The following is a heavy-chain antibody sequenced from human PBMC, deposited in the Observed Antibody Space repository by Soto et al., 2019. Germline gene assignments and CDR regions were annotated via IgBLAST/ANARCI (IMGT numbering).Heavy chain of an antibody. CDR1: GLTFNKYA. J-gene: IGHJ4*02. V-gene: IGHV3-23*01. Sequence: GSLRLSCAASGLTFNKYAMSWVRQAPGKGLEWVSVVSASGGSTYYADSVRGQLTISRDNSKNTLYLQMNSLRAEDTAVYYCATGRWTSGSYLATERPFHYWGQGTLVTAPQ. CDR3: ATGRWTSGSYLATERPFHY. D-gene: IGHD3-10*01. CDR2: VSASGGST.